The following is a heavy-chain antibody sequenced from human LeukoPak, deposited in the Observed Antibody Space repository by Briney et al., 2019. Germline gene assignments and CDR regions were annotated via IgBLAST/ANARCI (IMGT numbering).Heavy chain of an antibody. CDR3: ARACSGGTCYFVAFDV. Sequence: PGGSLILSCAASGFTFSSYAMSWVRQAPGKGLEWVSAISGSAGTTYYADSVKGRFTISRDNSKNTLYLQMNSPRGDDTAVYYCARACSGGTCYFVAFDVWGQGTMVTVSA. V-gene: IGHV3-23*01. CDR2: ISGSAGTT. D-gene: IGHD2-15*01. J-gene: IGHJ3*01. CDR1: GFTFSSYA.